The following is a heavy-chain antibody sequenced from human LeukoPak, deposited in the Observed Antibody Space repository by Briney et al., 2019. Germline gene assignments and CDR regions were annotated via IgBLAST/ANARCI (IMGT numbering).Heavy chain of an antibody. J-gene: IGHJ3*01. D-gene: IGHD2-15*01. CDR1: GFTFSIYY. CDR2: ISQDGHDR. CDR3: AGGNFGLGYYSRDAFEL. V-gene: IGHV3-7*04. Sequence: PGGSLRLSCAASGFTFSIYYMNWVRQAPGKGLEWVARISQDGHDRYFVDSVKGRFTISRDNAQSSLFLEMHSLRVEDTAVYYSAGGNFGLGYYSRDAFELWGQGTLVTVSS.